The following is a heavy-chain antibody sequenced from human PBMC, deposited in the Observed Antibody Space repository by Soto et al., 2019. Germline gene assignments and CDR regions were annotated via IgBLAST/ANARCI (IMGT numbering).Heavy chain of an antibody. CDR1: GCSISSSSYY. CDR3: ACNSGWYSFDY. D-gene: IGHD6-19*01. J-gene: IGHJ4*02. Sequence: QLQLQESGPGLVKPSETLSLTCTVSGCSISSSSYYWGWIRQPPGKGLEWIGRIYYRGSTYYNPSLKGRVTISVDTSKNQCSLKLSSVTAEDTAVYYCACNSGWYSFDYWGQGTLVTVSS. CDR2: IYYRGST. V-gene: IGHV4-39*01.